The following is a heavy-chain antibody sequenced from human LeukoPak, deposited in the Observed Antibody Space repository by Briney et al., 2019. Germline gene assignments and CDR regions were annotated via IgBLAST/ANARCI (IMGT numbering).Heavy chain of an antibody. D-gene: IGHD5-12*01. CDR3: ARQRQWLQPHHFDY. J-gene: IGHJ4*02. CDR1: GFTFRNYG. CDR2: IWYDGSNK. V-gene: IGHV3-33*01. Sequence: GGSLRLSCAASGFTFRNYGMHWVRQAPGKGLEWVAVIWYDGSNKYYADSVRGRFTVSRDNAKSTLYLQMNSLKAEDTAVYYCARQRQWLQPHHFDYWGQGTLISVSS.